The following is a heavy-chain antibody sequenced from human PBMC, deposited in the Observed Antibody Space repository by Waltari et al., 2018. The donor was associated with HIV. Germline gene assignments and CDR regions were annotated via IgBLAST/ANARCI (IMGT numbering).Heavy chain of an antibody. CDR3: AKEGIIVITDAFDI. V-gene: IGHV3-23*01. J-gene: IGHJ3*02. Sequence: EVQLLESGGGLVQPGGSLRRSCAASGFTFSNYAMSWVRQAPGKGLESVSSISGSGGSTYYADSVKCRFTVSRDNSKDTLFLQMNSLRAEDTALYYCAKEGIIVITDAFDIWGQGTMVIVSS. D-gene: IGHD3-22*01. CDR2: ISGSGGST. CDR1: GFTFSNYA.